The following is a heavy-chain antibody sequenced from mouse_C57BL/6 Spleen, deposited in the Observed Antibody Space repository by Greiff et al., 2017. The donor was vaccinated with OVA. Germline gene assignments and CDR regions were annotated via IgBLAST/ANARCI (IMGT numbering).Heavy chain of an antibody. CDR3: AREGGYVSSHYFDY. Sequence: EVQGVESGGGLVKPGGSLKLSCAASGFTFSSYAMYWVRQTPEKRLEWVATISDGGSYTYYPDNVKGRFTLSRDNAKNNLYLQMSHLKSEDTAMDYCAREGGYVSSHYFDYWGQGTTLTVSS. CDR2: ISDGGSYT. D-gene: IGHD1-1*01. V-gene: IGHV5-4*01. J-gene: IGHJ2*01. CDR1: GFTFSSYA.